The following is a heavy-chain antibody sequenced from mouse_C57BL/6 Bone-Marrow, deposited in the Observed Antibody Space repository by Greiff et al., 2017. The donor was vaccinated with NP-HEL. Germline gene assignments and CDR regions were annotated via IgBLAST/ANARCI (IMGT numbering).Heavy chain of an antibody. CDR3: ARHGVLRRYAMDY. CDR2: IYPRSGNT. V-gene: IGHV1-81*01. D-gene: IGHD1-1*01. CDR1: GYTFTSYG. Sequence: QVQLQQSGAELARPGASVKLSCKASGYTFTSYGISWVKQRPGQGLEWIGEIYPRSGNTYYNEKFKGKATLTADKSSSTAYMELRSLTSEDSAVYFCARHGVLRRYAMDYWGQGTSVTVSS. J-gene: IGHJ4*01.